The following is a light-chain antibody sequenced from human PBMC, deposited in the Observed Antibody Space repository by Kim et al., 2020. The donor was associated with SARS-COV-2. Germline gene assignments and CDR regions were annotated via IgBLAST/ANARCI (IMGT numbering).Light chain of an antibody. J-gene: IGKJ1*01. CDR1: QNVLYNSNKKNY. CDR2: WAS. Sequence: DIVMTQSPDSLAVSLGERATINCKSSQNVLYNSNKKNYFAWYQQKPGQPPKLLIYWASTRESGVPDRFSGSGSGTDFTLTISSLQAEDVAVYYCQQYYDTPLTFGQGTKVEIK. V-gene: IGKV4-1*01. CDR3: QQYYDTPLT.